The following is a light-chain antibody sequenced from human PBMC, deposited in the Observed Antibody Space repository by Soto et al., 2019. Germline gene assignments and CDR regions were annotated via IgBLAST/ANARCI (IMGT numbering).Light chain of an antibody. V-gene: IGKV3-20*01. Sequence: EIVLTQSPGTLSLSPGDGATLSCRASQSVSSGYLAWYQQKPGQAPRLLIYGASSRATGIPDRFSGSGSGTDFTLTISRLEPEDFAVYYCQQYGNSPQTFGQGTKVDIK. CDR3: QQYGNSPQT. J-gene: IGKJ1*01. CDR1: QSVSSGY. CDR2: GAS.